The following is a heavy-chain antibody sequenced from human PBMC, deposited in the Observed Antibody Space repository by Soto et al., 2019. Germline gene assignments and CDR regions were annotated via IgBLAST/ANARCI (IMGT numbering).Heavy chain of an antibody. CDR3: ASPGAIAAAETFDY. Sequence: GGSLRLSCAASGFTFSSYAMHWVRQAPGEGLEWVAVISYDGSNKYYADSVKGRFTISRDNSKNTLYLQMNSLRAEDTAVYYCASPGAIAAAETFDYWGQGTLVTVSS. CDR1: GFTFSSYA. D-gene: IGHD6-13*01. V-gene: IGHV3-30-3*01. J-gene: IGHJ4*02. CDR2: ISYDGSNK.